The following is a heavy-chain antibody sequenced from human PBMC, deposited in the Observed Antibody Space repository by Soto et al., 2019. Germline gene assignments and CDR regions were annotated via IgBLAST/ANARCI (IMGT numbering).Heavy chain of an antibody. CDR1: GYTFTSYG. CDR3: AREQSIAAAGRLRY. J-gene: IGHJ4*02. Sequence: ASVKVSCKASGYTFTSYGISWVRQAPGQGLEWIGWISAYSGNTNYAQKLQGRVTMTTDTSTSTAYMELRSLRSDDTAVYYCAREQSIAAAGRLRYWGQGTLVTVSS. CDR2: ISAYSGNT. D-gene: IGHD6-13*01. V-gene: IGHV1-18*01.